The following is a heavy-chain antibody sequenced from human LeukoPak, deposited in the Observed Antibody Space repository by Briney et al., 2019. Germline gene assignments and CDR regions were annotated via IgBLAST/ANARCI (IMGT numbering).Heavy chain of an antibody. CDR3: ATLHCSGGGCSSTAFDH. Sequence: GESLQIPCKGSGYSFTSYWIGWVRQMPGKGLEWMGIIYPGGSDTRYSPSFQGQVTISADKSISTAYLQWSSLKASDTAMYYCATLHCSGGGCSSTAFDHWGQGPLATASS. V-gene: IGHV5-51*01. J-gene: IGHJ4*02. CDR2: IYPGGSDT. D-gene: IGHD2-15*01. CDR1: GYSFTSYW.